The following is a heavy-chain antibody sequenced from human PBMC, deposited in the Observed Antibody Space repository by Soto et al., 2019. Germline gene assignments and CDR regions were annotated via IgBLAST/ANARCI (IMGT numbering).Heavy chain of an antibody. CDR1: GDSISSYY. D-gene: IGHD3-3*01. CDR2: IYYTGST. J-gene: IGHJ4*02. V-gene: IGHV4-59*01. CDR3: ARGGTIFGVATFDY. Sequence: PSETLSLTCTVSGDSISSYYWSWIRQPPGKGLDWIGYIYYTGSTNYNPSLKSRVTISVDTSKNQFSLKLSSVTAADTAVYYCARGGTIFGVATFDYWGQGTLVTVS.